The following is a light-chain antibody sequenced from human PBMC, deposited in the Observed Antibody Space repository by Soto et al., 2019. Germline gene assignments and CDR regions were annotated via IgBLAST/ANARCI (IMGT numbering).Light chain of an antibody. CDR1: QIVLYSSNNKNY. Sequence: DIVMTQSPDSLAVSLGERATINCKSSQIVLYSSNNKNYLAWYQQKPGQPPKLLIYWASTRESGVPDRFSGSGSGTDFTLTISSLQAEDVAVYYCQHYYSIPWTFGQGTKVDIK. CDR2: WAS. CDR3: QHYYSIPWT. V-gene: IGKV4-1*01. J-gene: IGKJ1*01.